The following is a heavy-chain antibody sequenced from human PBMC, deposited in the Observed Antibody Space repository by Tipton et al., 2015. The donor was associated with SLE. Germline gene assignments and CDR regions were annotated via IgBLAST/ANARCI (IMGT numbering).Heavy chain of an antibody. CDR2: IYPGGIS. J-gene: IGHJ4*02. D-gene: IGHD2/OR15-2a*01. CDR3: AKLFSTYRGCFDY. V-gene: IGHV3-53*01. Sequence: LEWVSVIYPGGISNYADSVKGRFTISRDNSENTLYLQMDGLRAEDSAVYYCAKLFSTYRGCFDYWGQGTLVTVSS.